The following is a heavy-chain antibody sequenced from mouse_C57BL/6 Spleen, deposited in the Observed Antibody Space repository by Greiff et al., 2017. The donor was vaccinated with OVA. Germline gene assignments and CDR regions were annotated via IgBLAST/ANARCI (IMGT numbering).Heavy chain of an antibody. CDR2: IWRGGST. CDR3: ARKGGYAMDY. CDR1: GFSLTSYG. Sequence: QVQLKESGPGLVQPSQSLSITCTVSGFSLTSYGVHWVRQSPGQGLEWLGVIWRGGSTDYNAAFISRLGIRKDNSKSQVFFKMNDLQADDTAIYYCARKGGYAMDYWGQGTSVTVSS. J-gene: IGHJ4*01. V-gene: IGHV2-2*01.